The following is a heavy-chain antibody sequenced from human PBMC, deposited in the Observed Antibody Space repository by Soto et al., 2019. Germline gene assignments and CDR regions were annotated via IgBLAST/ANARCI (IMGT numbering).Heavy chain of an antibody. CDR1: GYTFTSYD. J-gene: IGHJ3*02. D-gene: IGHD4-17*01. V-gene: IGHV1-8*01. CDR2: MNPNSGNT. CDR3: ASKGPDRNDYGDYGARDDAFDI. Sequence: ASVKVSCKASGYTFTSYDINWVRQATGQGLEWMGWMNPNSGNTGYAQKFQGRVTMTRNTSISTAYMELSSLRSEDTAVYYCASKGPDRNDYGDYGARDDAFDIWGQGTMVTVSS.